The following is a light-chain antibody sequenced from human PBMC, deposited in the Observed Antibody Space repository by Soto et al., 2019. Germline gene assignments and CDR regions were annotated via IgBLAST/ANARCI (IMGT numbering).Light chain of an antibody. Sequence: EIVLTQSPSTLSAFPGDRVTLSCRASQALNTRLAWYQHKPGQAPRLLIYLTSNRAAGVPSRFSAWGSETDFTLTISRLEPEDFAVYYCQQYGSSLLPFGGRAKVDIK. V-gene: IGKV3-20*01. J-gene: IGKJ4*01. CDR1: QALNTR. CDR3: QQYGSSLLP. CDR2: LTS.